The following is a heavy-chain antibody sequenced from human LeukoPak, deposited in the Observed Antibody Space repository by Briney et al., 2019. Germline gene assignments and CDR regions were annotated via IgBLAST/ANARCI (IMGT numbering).Heavy chain of an antibody. D-gene: IGHD3-22*01. V-gene: IGHV4-31*03. CDR2: IYYSGST. J-gene: IGHJ4*02. CDR3: ARESAGSGSPRGFDY. CDR1: GGSISSGGYY. Sequence: SETLSLTCTVSGGSISSGGYYWSWIRQHPGTGLEWIGYIYYSGSTYYNPSLKSRVTISVDTAKYQFSLKLSSVTAADTAVYYCARESAGSGSPRGFDYWGQGTLVTVSS.